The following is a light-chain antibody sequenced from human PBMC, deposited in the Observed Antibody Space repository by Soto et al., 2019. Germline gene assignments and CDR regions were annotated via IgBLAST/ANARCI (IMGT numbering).Light chain of an antibody. J-gene: IGKJ3*01. CDR1: QSVSSN. CDR3: QHYNNWTPLFT. V-gene: IGKV3-15*01. Sequence: EIVMTQSPATLSVSPGERATLSCRASQSVSSNLAWYQQKPGQAPRLLIYGASTRDTGIPARFSGSGSGTEFTFTISSLQSEPFAIYYCQHYNNWTPLFTFGPGTKVDIK. CDR2: GAS.